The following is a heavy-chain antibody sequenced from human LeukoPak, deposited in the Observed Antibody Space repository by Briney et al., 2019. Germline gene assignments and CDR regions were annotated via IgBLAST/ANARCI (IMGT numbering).Heavy chain of an antibody. V-gene: IGHV3-30-3*01. J-gene: IGHJ4*02. CDR2: ILYDGSNK. Sequence: PGGSLRLSCAASGFTFSSYAMHWVRQGPGKGLEWVAVILYDGSNKYYADSVKGRFTISRDNSKNTLYLQMNSLRAEDTAVYYCARDSHYYLVYCSSTGCSYTFDYWGLGTLVTVSS. CDR3: ARDSHYYLVYCSSTGCSYTFDY. D-gene: IGHD2-2*01. CDR1: GFTFSSYA.